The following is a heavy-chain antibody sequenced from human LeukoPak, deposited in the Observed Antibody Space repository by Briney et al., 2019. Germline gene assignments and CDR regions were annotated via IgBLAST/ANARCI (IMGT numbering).Heavy chain of an antibody. CDR1: GFTFSGSA. V-gene: IGHV3-73*01. D-gene: IGHD4/OR15-4a*01. CDR2: IRSKANNYAT. Sequence: GGSLRLSCAASGFTFSGSAMHWVRQASGKGLEWVGRIRSKANNYATAYAASVKGRFTFSRDDSKNTAYLQMNSHKTEDTAVYYCAGANLDYYGMDVWGQGTTVTVSS. CDR3: AGANLDYYGMDV. J-gene: IGHJ6*02.